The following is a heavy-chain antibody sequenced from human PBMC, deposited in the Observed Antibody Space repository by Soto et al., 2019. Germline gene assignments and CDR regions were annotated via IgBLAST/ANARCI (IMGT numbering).Heavy chain of an antibody. J-gene: IGHJ6*02. CDR3: ARCEIGDTIFVVPTVAYYCGLDV. CDR2: IHDSGGT. V-gene: IGHV4-61*01. Sequence: QVQLQGSGPRLVKPSETLSLTCTVSSISVRSGNYYWSWIRQPSGQGLEWIGYIHDSGGTRYNPSLQNRDSISVHTSKNQFSLKLTSVTAAGTSVYYCARCEIGDTIFVVPTVAYYCGLDVWGHGTTVTVSS. D-gene: IGHD3-3*01. CDR1: SISVRSGNYY.